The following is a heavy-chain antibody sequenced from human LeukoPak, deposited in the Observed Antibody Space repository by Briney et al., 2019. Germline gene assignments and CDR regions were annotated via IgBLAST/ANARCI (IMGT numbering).Heavy chain of an antibody. CDR1: GGSISSYY. Sequence: PSETLSLTCTVSGGSISSYYWSWIRQPPGKGLEWIGYIYYSGSTNYNPSLKSRVTISVDTSKNQFSLKLSSVTAADTAVYYCARGYPHGSYVDYWGQGTLVTVSS. CDR2: IYYSGST. J-gene: IGHJ4*02. CDR3: ARGYPHGSYVDY. D-gene: IGHD1-26*01. V-gene: IGHV4-59*01.